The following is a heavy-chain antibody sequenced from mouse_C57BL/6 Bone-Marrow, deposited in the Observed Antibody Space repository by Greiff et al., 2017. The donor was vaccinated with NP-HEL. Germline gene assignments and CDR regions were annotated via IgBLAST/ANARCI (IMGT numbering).Heavy chain of an antibody. CDR1: GYTFTSYW. Sequence: QVQLQQPGAELVKPGASVKLSCKASGYTFTSYWMQWVKQRPGQGLEWIGEIDPSDSYTNYNQKFKGKATLTVDTSSSPAYMQLSSLTSEDSAVYYCAHYYGSLYWYFDVWGTGTTVTVSS. V-gene: IGHV1-50*01. CDR3: AHYYGSLYWYFDV. CDR2: IDPSDSYT. D-gene: IGHD1-1*01. J-gene: IGHJ1*03.